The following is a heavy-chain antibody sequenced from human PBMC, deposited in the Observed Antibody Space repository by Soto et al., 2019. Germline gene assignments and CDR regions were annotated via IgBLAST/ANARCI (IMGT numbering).Heavy chain of an antibody. Sequence: ASVKVSCKASGYTFTGYYMHWVRQAPGQGLEWMGWINPNSGGTNYAQKFQGWVTMTRDTSISTAYMELSRLRSDDTAVYYCARAERIAAAGNFDYWGQGTLVTVS. CDR2: INPNSGGT. J-gene: IGHJ4*02. D-gene: IGHD6-13*01. CDR1: GYTFTGYY. V-gene: IGHV1-2*04. CDR3: ARAERIAAAGNFDY.